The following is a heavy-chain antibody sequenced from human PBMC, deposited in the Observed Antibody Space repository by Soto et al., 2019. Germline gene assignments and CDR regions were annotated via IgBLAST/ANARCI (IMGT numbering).Heavy chain of an antibody. CDR1: GGSISSYY. Sequence: SETLSLTCTVSGGSISSYYWSWIRQPPGKGLEWIGYIYYSGSTNYNPSLTSRVTISVDTSKNQFSLKLSSVTAADTAVYYCARDGGDYYGSGSLPIYGMDVWGQGTTVTVSS. CDR2: IYYSGST. V-gene: IGHV4-59*01. J-gene: IGHJ6*02. D-gene: IGHD3-10*01. CDR3: ARDGGDYYGSGSLPIYGMDV.